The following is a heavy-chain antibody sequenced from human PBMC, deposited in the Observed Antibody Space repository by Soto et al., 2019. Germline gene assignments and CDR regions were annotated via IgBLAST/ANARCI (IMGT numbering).Heavy chain of an antibody. CDR3: ATAHASGWYELVY. J-gene: IGHJ4*02. D-gene: IGHD6-19*01. Sequence: ASVKVSCKVSGYTLTELSMHWVRQAPGKGLEWMGGFDPEDGETIYAQKFQGRDTMTEDTSTDTAYMELSSLRSEDTAVYYCATAHASGWYELVYWGQGTLVTVSS. CDR2: FDPEDGET. CDR1: GYTLTELS. V-gene: IGHV1-24*01.